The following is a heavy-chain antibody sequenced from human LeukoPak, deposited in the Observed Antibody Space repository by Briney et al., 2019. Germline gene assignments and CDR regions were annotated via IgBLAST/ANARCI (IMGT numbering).Heavy chain of an antibody. D-gene: IGHD2-15*01. CDR3: ASYVVVVAATGY. V-gene: IGHV4-39*01. CDR2: IYYSGST. J-gene: IGHJ4*02. Sequence: SETLSLTCTVSGGSISSSSYYWGWIRQPPGKGLEWIGSIYYSGSTYYKPSLKSRVTISVDTSKNQFSLKLSSVTAADTAVYYCASYVVVVAATGYWGQGTRVTVSS. CDR1: GGSISSSSYY.